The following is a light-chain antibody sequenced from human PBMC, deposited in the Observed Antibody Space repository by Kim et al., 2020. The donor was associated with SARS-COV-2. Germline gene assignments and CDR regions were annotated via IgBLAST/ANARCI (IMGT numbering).Light chain of an antibody. J-gene: IGLJ1*01. V-gene: IGLV1-44*01. CDR3: AAWDDSLNGFYV. Sequence: RVTISCSGSSSNIGSNTVSWYQQLPGTAPKLLIYSNNQRPSGVPDRFSGSKSGTSASLAISGLQSEDEADYYCAAWDDSLNGFYVFGTGTKVTVL. CDR2: SNN. CDR1: SSNIGSNT.